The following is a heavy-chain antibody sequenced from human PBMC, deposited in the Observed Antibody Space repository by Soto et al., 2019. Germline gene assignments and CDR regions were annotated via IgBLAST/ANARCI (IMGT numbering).Heavy chain of an antibody. CDR2: ISWNSGSI. V-gene: IGHV3-9*01. CDR1: GFTFDDYA. Sequence: EVQLVESGGGLVQPGRSLRLSCAASGFTFDDYAMHWVRQAPGKGREWVSGISWNSGSIGYADSVKGRFTISRDNAKNSLYLQMNSLSAEDTALYYCATAAITMVRGAISYYGMDVWGQGTTVTVSS. J-gene: IGHJ6*02. CDR3: ATAAITMVRGAISYYGMDV. D-gene: IGHD3-10*01.